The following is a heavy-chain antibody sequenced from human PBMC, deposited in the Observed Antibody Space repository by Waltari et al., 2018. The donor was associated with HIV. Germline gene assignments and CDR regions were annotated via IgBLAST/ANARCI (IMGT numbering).Heavy chain of an antibody. CDR2: IYSGGST. V-gene: IGHV3-53*01. CDR3: ARVRSTMGRFQGFDY. CDR1: GLTVSSNF. Sequence: AASGLTVSSNFMNWVRQAPGKGLEWVSLIYSGGSTYYADSVKGRFTISRDNSKNTLYLQMNSLRAEDTAVYYCARVRSTMGRFQGFDYWGQGTLVTVSS. J-gene: IGHJ4*02. D-gene: IGHD1-26*01.